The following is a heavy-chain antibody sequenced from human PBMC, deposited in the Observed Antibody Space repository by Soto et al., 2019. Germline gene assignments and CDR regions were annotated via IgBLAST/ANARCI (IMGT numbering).Heavy chain of an antibody. CDR2: IKSKTSGGTA. D-gene: IGHD3-3*01. CDR3: AWSGYNWFNS. Sequence: EVQLVESGGGLVQPGGSLRLSCAASGFTFSSYSMNWVRQAPGKGLEWVGRIKSKTSGGTADYAAPVKGRFTVSRDDSINTLYLQMNSLKTEDTALYYCAWSGYNWFNSWGQGTLVTVSS. CDR1: GFTFSSYS. J-gene: IGHJ5*01. V-gene: IGHV3-15*01.